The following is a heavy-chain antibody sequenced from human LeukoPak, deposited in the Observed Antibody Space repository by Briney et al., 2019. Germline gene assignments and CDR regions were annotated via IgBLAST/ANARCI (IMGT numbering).Heavy chain of an antibody. V-gene: IGHV4-34*01. J-gene: IGHJ4*02. Sequence: SETLALTLAVYGGSFSGYYWSWIRQPPGKGLEWIGEINHSGSNNYNPSLKRRVTISLDTSKNQLSQKLSSVTAADTAVYYCARYYYYDSSGYHFDYWGQETQVAHSS. D-gene: IGHD3-22*01. CDR3: ARYYYYDSSGYHFDY. CDR1: GGSFSGYY. CDR2: INHSGSN.